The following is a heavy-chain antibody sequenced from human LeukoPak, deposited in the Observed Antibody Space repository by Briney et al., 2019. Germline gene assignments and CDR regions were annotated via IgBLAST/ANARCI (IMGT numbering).Heavy chain of an antibody. J-gene: IGHJ4*02. Sequence: ASVKVSCKASVYTFTGYYMHWVLQAPGQGLEWMGWINPNSGGTNYAQKFQGRVTMTRDTSISTAYMELSRLRSDDTAVYYCARSPDGSFRGVYWGQGTLVTVSS. CDR2: INPNSGGT. D-gene: IGHD1-26*01. V-gene: IGHV1-2*02. CDR3: ARSPDGSFRGVY. CDR1: VYTFTGYY.